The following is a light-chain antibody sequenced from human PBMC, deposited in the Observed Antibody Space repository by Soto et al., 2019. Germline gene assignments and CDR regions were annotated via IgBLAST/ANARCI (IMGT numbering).Light chain of an antibody. J-gene: IGLJ1*01. CDR1: SSDVGGYNY. Sequence: QGVLTQPASWSGSPGQSITISCTGTSSDVGGYNYVSWYQQHPGKAPKLMIYEVSNRPSGVSNRFSGSKSGNTASLTISGLQAEDEADYYCSSYTSRRTYVFGTGTKVTVL. CDR3: SSYTSRRTYV. CDR2: EVS. V-gene: IGLV2-14*01.